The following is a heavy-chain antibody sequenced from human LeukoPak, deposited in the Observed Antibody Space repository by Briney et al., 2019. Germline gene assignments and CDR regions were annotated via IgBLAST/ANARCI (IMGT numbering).Heavy chain of an antibody. CDR3: ATEFDY. CDR1: GFTFSSYS. Sequence: GGSLRLSCAASGFTFSSYSMSWVRQAPGKGLEWVANIKQDGSEKYYVDSVKGRFTISRDNAKNSLYLQMNSLRAEDTAVYYCATEFDYWGQGTLVTVSS. CDR2: IKQDGSEK. V-gene: IGHV3-7*01. J-gene: IGHJ4*02.